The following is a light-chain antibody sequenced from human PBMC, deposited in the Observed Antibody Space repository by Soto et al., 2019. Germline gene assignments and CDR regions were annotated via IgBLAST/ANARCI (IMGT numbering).Light chain of an antibody. CDR3: QQYNNWPLT. V-gene: IGKV3-15*01. J-gene: IGKJ4*01. Sequence: EIVMTQSPATLSVSPGERVTLSCRASQSVSTNLAWYQQKPGQAPRHLIFGASTRATDIPARFSGSGSGTEVTLTISSLQAEDLAVYYCQQYNNWPLTFGGGTKVEIK. CDR2: GAS. CDR1: QSVSTN.